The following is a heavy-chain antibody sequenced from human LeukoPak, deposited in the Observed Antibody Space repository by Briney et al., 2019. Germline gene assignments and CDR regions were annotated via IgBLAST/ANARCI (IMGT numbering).Heavy chain of an antibody. D-gene: IGHD3-10*01. J-gene: IGHJ3*02. V-gene: IGHV3-53*01. CDR2: IYRGGST. CDR1: GFIVSDNY. Sequence: GGSLRLSCATSGFIVSDNYMTWVRQAPGKGLEWVSVIYRGGSTYYAESVKGRFTISRDNSKNMVYLQMYSLRVEETAVYYCARGGGYGSGNHYRGGAFDIWGQGTMVTVSS. CDR3: ARGGGYGSGNHYRGGAFDI.